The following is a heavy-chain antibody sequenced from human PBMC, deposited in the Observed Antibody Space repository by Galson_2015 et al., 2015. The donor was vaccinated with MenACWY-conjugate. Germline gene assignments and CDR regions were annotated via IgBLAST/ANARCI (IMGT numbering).Heavy chain of an antibody. CDR1: GYSFTDYW. Sequence: QSGAEVKKPGESLTISCKGSGYSFTDYWIAWVRQMPGKGLEWMGIIYPGDSDTKYSPSFQGQVTISANKSINTAYLQWSSLKASDTAMYYCARPSTGGYDVNFDNWGQGTLVTVSS. V-gene: IGHV5-51*01. D-gene: IGHD1-14*01. J-gene: IGHJ4*02. CDR2: IYPGDSDT. CDR3: ARPSTGGYDVNFDN.